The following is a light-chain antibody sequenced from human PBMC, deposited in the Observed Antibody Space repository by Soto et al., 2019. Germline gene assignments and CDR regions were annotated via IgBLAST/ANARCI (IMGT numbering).Light chain of an antibody. V-gene: IGKV3-15*01. J-gene: IGKJ1*01. CDR3: QQYNNWPPWT. Sequence: EIVMTQSPATLSVSPGERATLSCRASQRVSRNLAWYQQKPGQAPRLLIYDASTRATGIPDRFSGSGSGTEFTLTISSLQSEDYAIYYCQQYNNWPPWTFGQGTKVDIK. CDR2: DAS. CDR1: QRVSRN.